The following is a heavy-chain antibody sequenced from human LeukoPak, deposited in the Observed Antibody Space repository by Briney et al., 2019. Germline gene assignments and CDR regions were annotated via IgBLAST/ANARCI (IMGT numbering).Heavy chain of an antibody. CDR1: GFIFSHYG. CDR2: ITSRSTT. V-gene: IGHV3-23*01. Sequence: GGSLRLSCAASGFIFSHYGMNWVRQAPGKGLEWVSGITSRSTTYYADSVKGRFTISRDNSKNTLYLQMNSLRAEDTAVYYCAKESRGSGWFSDYWGQGTLVTVSS. J-gene: IGHJ4*02. CDR3: AKESRGSGWFSDY. D-gene: IGHD6-19*01.